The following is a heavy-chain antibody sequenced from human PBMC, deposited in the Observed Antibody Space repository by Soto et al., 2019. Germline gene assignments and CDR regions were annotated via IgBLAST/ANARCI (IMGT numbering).Heavy chain of an antibody. D-gene: IGHD2-15*01. V-gene: IGHV4-39*01. CDR2: IYYSGST. CDR3: ARHTPAISISDH. J-gene: IGHJ4*02. CDR1: GGSISSSSYY. Sequence: QLQLQESGPGLVKPSETLSLTCTVSGGSISSSSYYWGWIRQPPGKGLEWIGSIYYSGSTYYNPSLQRRLTISVDTSTNQFSLKLSSVTAADTAVYYCARHTPAISISDHWGQGTLVTVSS.